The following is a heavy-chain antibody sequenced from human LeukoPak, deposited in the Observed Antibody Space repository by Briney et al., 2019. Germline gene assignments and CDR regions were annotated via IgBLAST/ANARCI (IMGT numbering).Heavy chain of an antibody. CDR2: INHSGST. V-gene: IGHV4-34*01. D-gene: IGHD3-9*01. CDR3: ARGSRYYDILTGPSGWFDP. Sequence: SETLSLTRAVYGGSFSGYYWSWIRQPPGKGLEWIGEINHSGSTNYNPSLKSRVTISVDTSKNQYSLKLSSVTAADTAVYYCARGSRYYDILTGPSGWFDPWGQGTLVTVSS. CDR1: GGSFSGYY. J-gene: IGHJ5*02.